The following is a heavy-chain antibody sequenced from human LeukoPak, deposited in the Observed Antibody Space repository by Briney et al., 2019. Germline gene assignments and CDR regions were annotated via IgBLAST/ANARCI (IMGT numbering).Heavy chain of an antibody. CDR2: VYWTGTP. CDR1: GDSISRRSSY. V-gene: IGHV4-61*02. CDR3: ARGLQERDIIRGFDL. Sequence: SETLSLTCSVSGDSISRRSSYWTWIRQPAGRGLEWIGRVYWTGTPNYNPSLKSRVTMSVDTSKNHFSLTLNSVTAADTALYFCARGLQERDIIRGFDLWDPGILVTVSS. D-gene: IGHD3-10*01. J-gene: IGHJ4*01.